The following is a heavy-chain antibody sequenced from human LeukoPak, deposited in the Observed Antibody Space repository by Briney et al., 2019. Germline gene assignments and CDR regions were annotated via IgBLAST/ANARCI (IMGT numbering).Heavy chain of an antibody. D-gene: IGHD5-24*01. J-gene: IGHJ4*02. CDR1: GFTFSSYG. CDR3: ASTPMRWLQLDAYFDY. CDR2: IWYDGSNK. Sequence: GGSLRLSCAASGFTFSSYGMHWVRQAPGKGLEWVAVIWYDGSNKYYADSVKGRFTISRDNSKNTLYLQMNSLRAEDTAVYYCASTPMRWLQLDAYFDYWGQGTLVTVSS. V-gene: IGHV3-33*01.